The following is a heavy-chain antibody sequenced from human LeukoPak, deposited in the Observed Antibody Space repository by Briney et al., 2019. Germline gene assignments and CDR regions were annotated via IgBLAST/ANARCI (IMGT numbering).Heavy chain of an antibody. CDR1: GFTFSSYA. V-gene: IGHV3-23*01. J-gene: IGHJ4*02. Sequence: GGSLRLSCAASGFTFSSYAMSWVRQAPGKGLEWVSAISGSGGSTYYADSVKGRFTISRDNSKNTLYLQMNSLRAEDTAVYCATGSSSGWYGRLDYWGQGTLVTVSS. CDR2: ISGSGGST. D-gene: IGHD6-19*01. CDR3: ATGSSSGWYGRLDY.